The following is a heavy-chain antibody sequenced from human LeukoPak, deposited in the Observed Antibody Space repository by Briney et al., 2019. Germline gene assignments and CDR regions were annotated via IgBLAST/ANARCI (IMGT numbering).Heavy chain of an antibody. CDR2: ISSDGTRT. V-gene: IGHV3-74*01. CDR1: GFTFSTYW. D-gene: IGHD2-21*02. Sequence: GGALRLSCAVSGFTFSTYWMHLVRPAPGKGPVWVSRISSDGTRTSYVDSVRGRFTISRDNAKNTLYLQMNSLRVEDTAVYYCARSPNCGGDCSWGQGTLVTVSS. J-gene: IGHJ5*02. CDR3: ARSPNCGGDCS.